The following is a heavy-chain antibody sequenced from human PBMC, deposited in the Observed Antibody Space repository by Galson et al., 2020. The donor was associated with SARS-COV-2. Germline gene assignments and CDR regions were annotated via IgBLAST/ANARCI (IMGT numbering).Heavy chain of an antibody. CDR1: GYTFTSNG. D-gene: IGHD3-22*01. Sequence: ASVKVSCKASGYTFTSNGISWMRQAPGQGLEWMGWNANSAQKFQGRVTMTTDTSTTTAYMELRGLRSDDTAVYYCARFFYGSGYPSFDYWGQGTLVTVSS. V-gene: IGHV1-18*01. CDR3: ARFFYGSGYPSFDY. J-gene: IGHJ4*02.